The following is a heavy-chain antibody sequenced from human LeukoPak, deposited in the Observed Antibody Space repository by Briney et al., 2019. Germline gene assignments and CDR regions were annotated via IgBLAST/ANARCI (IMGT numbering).Heavy chain of an antibody. V-gene: IGHV4-61*02. Sequence: SSQTLSLTRTVSGASISSGSYHWNWIRQPAGKGLEWIGRIYTSGSTNYNPSLKSRVTMSVDTSRNQFSLKLSSVTAADTAVYYCARDRDGYNYADAFDIWGQGTMVTVSS. CDR1: GASISSGSYH. J-gene: IGHJ3*02. CDR2: IYTSGST. CDR3: ARDRDGYNYADAFDI. D-gene: IGHD5-24*01.